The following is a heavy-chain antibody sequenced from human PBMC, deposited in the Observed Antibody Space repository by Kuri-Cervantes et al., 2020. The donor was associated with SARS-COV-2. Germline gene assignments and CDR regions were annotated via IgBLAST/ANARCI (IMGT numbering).Heavy chain of an antibody. CDR3: ARDLGFGELWNYYYGMDV. V-gene: IGHV3-30*02. CDR2: IRYDGSDK. J-gene: IGHJ6*02. D-gene: IGHD3-10*01. Sequence: GESLKISCVASGLTLSSYGMHWVRQAPGKGLEWVAYIRYDGSDKYFADSVKGRFTISRDNAKNSLYLQMNSLRAEDTAVYYCARDLGFGELWNYYYGMDVWGQGTTVTVSS. CDR1: GLTLSSYG.